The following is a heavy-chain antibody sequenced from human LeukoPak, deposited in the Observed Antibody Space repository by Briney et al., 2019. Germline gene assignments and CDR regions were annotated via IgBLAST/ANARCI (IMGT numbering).Heavy chain of an antibody. V-gene: IGHV3-53*01. J-gene: IGHJ4*02. CDR3: ARAVYDSSGYYYRYHFDY. Sequence: GGSLRLSCAASGFTVSSNYMSWVRQAPGKGLEWVSVIYSGGSTYYADSVRGRFTISRDNSKNTVYLQMSSLRAEDTAVYYCARAVYDSSGYYYRYHFDYWGQGTLVTVSS. CDR2: IYSGGST. D-gene: IGHD3-22*01. CDR1: GFTVSSNY.